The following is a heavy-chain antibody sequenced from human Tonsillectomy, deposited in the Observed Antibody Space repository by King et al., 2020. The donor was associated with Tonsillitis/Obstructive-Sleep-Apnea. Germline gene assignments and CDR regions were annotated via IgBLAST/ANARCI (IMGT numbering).Heavy chain of an antibody. Sequence: QLVQSGSELKKPGASVKVSCKARGHTFSSSVMNWVRQAPGQGLEWMGWINTNTGNPTYAHAFTGRFVFSLDSSVSTAYLQISSLKAEDTAVYYCARAQNFDSSGLRHYYMDVWGKGTTVTVSS. D-gene: IGHD3-22*01. CDR2: INTNTGNP. CDR1: GHTFSSSV. CDR3: ARAQNFDSSGLRHYYMDV. J-gene: IGHJ6*03. V-gene: IGHV7-4-1*02.